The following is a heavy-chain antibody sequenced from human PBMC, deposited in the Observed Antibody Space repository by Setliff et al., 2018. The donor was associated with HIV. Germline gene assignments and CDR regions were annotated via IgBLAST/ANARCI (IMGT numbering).Heavy chain of an antibody. Sequence: ASVKVSCKASRYTFTGHYMHWVRQAPGQGLEWVGWINPSSGGTNYAQKFQGRVTMTRDTSISTAYMELNTLKFEDTAVYYCARARRDSYDRGRRNHYYIDVWGKGTTVTVSS. V-gene: IGHV1-2*02. D-gene: IGHD3-22*01. J-gene: IGHJ6*03. CDR1: RYTFTGHY. CDR2: INPSSGGT. CDR3: ARARRDSYDRGRRNHYYIDV.